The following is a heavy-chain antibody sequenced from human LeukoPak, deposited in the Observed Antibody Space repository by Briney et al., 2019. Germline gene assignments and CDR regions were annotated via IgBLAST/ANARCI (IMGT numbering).Heavy chain of an antibody. Sequence: ASVKVSCKASGYTFTDYYTHWVRQAPGQGLEWMGWINPKSGGTNFAQRFQGKVTMTRDTSISTAYMELSRLRSDDTAVYYCARDDSYYYDSSGYYPSEYWGQGTLVTVSS. CDR2: INPKSGGT. CDR1: GYTFTDYY. J-gene: IGHJ4*02. D-gene: IGHD3-22*01. CDR3: ARDDSYYYDSSGYYPSEY. V-gene: IGHV1-2*02.